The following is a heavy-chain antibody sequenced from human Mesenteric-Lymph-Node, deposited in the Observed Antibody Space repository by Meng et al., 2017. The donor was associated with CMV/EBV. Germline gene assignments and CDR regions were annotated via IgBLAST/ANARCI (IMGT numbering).Heavy chain of an antibody. D-gene: IGHD2/OR15-2a*01. Sequence: SLTLSCAASRFTFDDYYMHCIRQAPGKGMEWVALRSNDARNEYYADSVQGRFTMSRDSLKNTLFLPMNNLRTDDTAVYYCARGYYYNAADYWGQGTLVTVSS. CDR3: ARGYYYNAADY. V-gene: IGHV3-30*04. CDR2: RSNDARNE. CDR1: RFTFDDYY. J-gene: IGHJ4*02.